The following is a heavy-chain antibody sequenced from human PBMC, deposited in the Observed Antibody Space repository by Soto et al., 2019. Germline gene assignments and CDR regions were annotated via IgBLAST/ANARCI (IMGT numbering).Heavy chain of an antibody. V-gene: IGHV3-23*01. D-gene: IGHD6-13*01. CDR2: ITGGGST. CDR3: AKDLLAAAGPLNY. CDR1: GFTFSSYA. Sequence: GGSLRLSCAASGFTFSSYAMSWVRQAPGKGLEWVSGITGGGSTYYADSVKGRFTISRDKSTNTVYLQMNSLRAEDTAVYYCAKDLLAAAGPLNYWGQGTLVTVSS. J-gene: IGHJ4*02.